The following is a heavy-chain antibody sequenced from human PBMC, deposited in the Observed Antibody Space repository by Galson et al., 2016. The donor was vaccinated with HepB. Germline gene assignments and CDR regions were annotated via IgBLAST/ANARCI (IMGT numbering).Heavy chain of an antibody. J-gene: IGHJ3*02. D-gene: IGHD6-19*01. CDR1: GFTFRNYG. V-gene: IGHV3-30*03. Sequence: SLRLSCATSGFTFRNYGMNWVRQAPGKGLEWVAVISYDGINAYYVDSVKGRFTISRDKSRTTVSLQMNSLRVEDTAVYYCARMRYSSGWLDGFDIWGQGTMVTVSS. CDR3: ARMRYSSGWLDGFDI. CDR2: ISYDGINA.